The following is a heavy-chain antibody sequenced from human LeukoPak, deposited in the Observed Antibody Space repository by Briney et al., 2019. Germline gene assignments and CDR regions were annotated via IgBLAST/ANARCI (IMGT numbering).Heavy chain of an antibody. CDR2: IHNGGGGYST. V-gene: IGHV3-23*01. Sequence: GGSLRLSCAASGFIFTNYAMAWVRQTPGKGLEWVSTIHNGGGGYSTYYADSVRGRFTVSRDNSDNTLFLQMYNLRAEDTAIYYCATHQARGSHSKFDYWGQGTLVTVSS. CDR1: GFIFTNYA. J-gene: IGHJ4*02. D-gene: IGHD1-26*01. CDR3: ATHQARGSHSKFDY.